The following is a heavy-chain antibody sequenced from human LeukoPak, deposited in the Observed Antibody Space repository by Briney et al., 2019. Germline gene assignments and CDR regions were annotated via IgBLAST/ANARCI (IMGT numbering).Heavy chain of an antibody. V-gene: IGHV5-51*01. J-gene: IGHJ4*02. CDR3: ARRAGIAAPTDY. CDR2: IYPGDSDT. Sequence: GESLKISCKGSGYSFPNYWIAWVRQMPGRGLEWMGIIYPGDSDTRYSASFQGQITISAENSINTVYLQWSSLKASDSATYYCARRAGIAAPTDYWGQGTLLTVSS. CDR1: GYSFPNYW. D-gene: IGHD6-13*01.